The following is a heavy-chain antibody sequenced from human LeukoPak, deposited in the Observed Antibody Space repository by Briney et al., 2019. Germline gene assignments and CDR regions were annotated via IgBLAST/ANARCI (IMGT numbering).Heavy chain of an antibody. V-gene: IGHV3-33*01. J-gene: IGHJ4*02. Sequence: GGSLRLSCAASGFTFSSYGMHWVRQAPGKGLEWVAVIWYDGSNKYYAESVKGRFTISRDNSKNTLYLQMNSLRAEDTAVYYCARDSDYDSSGYYLFDYWGQGTLVTVSS. CDR1: GFTFSSYG. D-gene: IGHD3-22*01. CDR2: IWYDGSNK. CDR3: ARDSDYDSSGYYLFDY.